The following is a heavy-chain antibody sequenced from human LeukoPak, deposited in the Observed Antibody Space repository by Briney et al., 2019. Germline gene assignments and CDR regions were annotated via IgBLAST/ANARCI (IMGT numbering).Heavy chain of an antibody. D-gene: IGHD2-2*01. CDR1: GGSISSYY. CDR3: VRARSSTSSFDP. Sequence: SETLSLTCTVSGGSISSYYWGWIRQPPGKGLEWIGYIYYSGSTNYNPPLKSRVTISVDTSKNQFSLKLSSVTAADTAVYYCVRARSSTSSFDPWGQGTLVTVSS. J-gene: IGHJ5*02. CDR2: IYYSGST. V-gene: IGHV4-59*01.